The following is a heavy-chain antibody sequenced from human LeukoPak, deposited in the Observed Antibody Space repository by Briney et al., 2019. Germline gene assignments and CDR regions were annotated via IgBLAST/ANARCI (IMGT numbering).Heavy chain of an antibody. J-gene: IGHJ6*03. D-gene: IGHD3-3*01. CDR3: ARDLRSGYDYYYYYMDV. V-gene: IGHV3-11*01. CDR1: GFTFSDYY. CDR2: ISSSGSTI. Sequence: GGSPRLSCAASGFTFSDYYMSWLRQAPGKGLEWVSYISSSGSTIYYADSVKGRFTISRDNAKNSLYLQMNSLRAEDTAVYYCARDLRSGYDYYYYYMDVWGKGTTVTVSS.